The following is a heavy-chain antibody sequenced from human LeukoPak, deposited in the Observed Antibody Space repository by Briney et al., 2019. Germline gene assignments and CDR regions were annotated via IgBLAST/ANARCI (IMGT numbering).Heavy chain of an antibody. CDR2: IYHSGST. V-gene: IGHV4-30-2*01. Sequence: KPSETLSLTCAASGGSISSGGYSWSWIRQPPGKGLEWIGYIYHSGSTYYNPSLKSRVTTSVDRSKNQFSLKLSSVTAADTAVYYCAGSLGYCSSTSCYKSGWFDPWGQGTLVTVSS. CDR3: AGSLGYCSSTSCYKSGWFDP. J-gene: IGHJ5*02. CDR1: GGSISSGGYS. D-gene: IGHD2-2*02.